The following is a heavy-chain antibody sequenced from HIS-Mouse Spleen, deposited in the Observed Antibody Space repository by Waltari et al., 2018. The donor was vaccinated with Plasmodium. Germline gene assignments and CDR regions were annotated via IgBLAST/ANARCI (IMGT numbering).Heavy chain of an antibody. CDR1: GFNVSSNY. CDR2: IYSGGST. Sequence: EVQLVESGGGLIQPGGSLSLSCAASGFNVSSNYMSWVGQVPGKGLEWVSVIYSGGSTYYADSVKGRFTISRDNSKNTLYLQMNSLRAEDTAVYYCARGMKSSSSAFDIWGQGTMVTVSS. CDR3: ARGMKSSSSAFDI. V-gene: IGHV3-53*01. J-gene: IGHJ3*02. D-gene: IGHD6-6*01.